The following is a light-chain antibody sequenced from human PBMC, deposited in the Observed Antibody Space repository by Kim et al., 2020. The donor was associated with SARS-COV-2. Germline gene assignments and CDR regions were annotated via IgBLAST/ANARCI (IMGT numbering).Light chain of an antibody. CDR1: TSSIGAGYG. Sequence: VTISCTGSTSSIGAGYGVHWYQQLPGPAPKLLIYGNSNRPAGVPDRFSGSKSGTSASLAITGLQAEDEADYYCQSYDSSLSGSVFGGGTQLTVL. J-gene: IGLJ2*01. CDR2: GNS. CDR3: QSYDSSLSGSV. V-gene: IGLV1-40*01.